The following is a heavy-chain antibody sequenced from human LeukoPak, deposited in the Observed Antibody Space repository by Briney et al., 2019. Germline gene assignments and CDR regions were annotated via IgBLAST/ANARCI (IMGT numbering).Heavy chain of an antibody. CDR2: IIPIFGTA. CDR3: AKDWPVSGDHYSPFDY. Sequence: SVKVSCKASGGTFSSYAISWVRQAPGQGLEWMGGIIPIFGTANYAQKFQGRVTITTDESTSTAYMELSSLRAEDTAVYYCAKDWPVSGDHYSPFDYWGQGTLVTVSS. CDR1: GGTFSSYA. J-gene: IGHJ4*02. V-gene: IGHV1-69*05. D-gene: IGHD4-11*01.